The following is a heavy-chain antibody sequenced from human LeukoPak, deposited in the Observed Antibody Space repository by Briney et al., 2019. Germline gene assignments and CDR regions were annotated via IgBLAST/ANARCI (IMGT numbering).Heavy chain of an antibody. CDR1: GGSISTYY. Sequence: PSETLSLTCTVSGGSISTYYWNWIRQPPGRGLEWIGYIYHSGSTNYNPSLQSRVTISVDTSKNQFSLNLNSVTAADAAVYYCARGGAARLHFQNWGQGTLVTVSS. V-gene: IGHV4-59*01. J-gene: IGHJ1*01. CDR3: ARGGAARLHFQN. D-gene: IGHD6-6*01. CDR2: IYHSGST.